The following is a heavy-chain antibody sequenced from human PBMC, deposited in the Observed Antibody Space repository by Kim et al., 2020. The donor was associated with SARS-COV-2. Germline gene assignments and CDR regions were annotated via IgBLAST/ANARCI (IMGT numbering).Heavy chain of an antibody. D-gene: IGHD3-10*01. Sequence: GGSLRLSCAASGFTFSSYSMNWVRQAPGKGLEWVSYISSSSSTIYYADSVKGRFTISRDNAKNSLYLQMNSLRDEDTAVYYCARGRGGITMVRGVAVSGAFDIWGPGKIVTVSS. CDR1: GFTFSSYS. CDR3: ARGRGGITMVRGVAVSGAFDI. J-gene: IGHJ3*02. CDR2: ISSSSSTI. V-gene: IGHV3-48*02.